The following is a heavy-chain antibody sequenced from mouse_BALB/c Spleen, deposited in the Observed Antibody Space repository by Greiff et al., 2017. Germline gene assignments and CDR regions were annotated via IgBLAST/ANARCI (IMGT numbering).Heavy chain of an antibody. CDR2: IYPGNGDT. J-gene: IGHJ3*01. Sequence: QVQLQQPGAELVKPGASVKMSCKASGYTFTSYNMHWVKQTPGQGLEWIGAIYPGNGDTSYNQKFKGKATLTADKSSSTAYMQLSSLTSEDSAVYYCARSDGYYVWFAYWGQGTLVTVSA. D-gene: IGHD2-3*01. V-gene: IGHV1-12*01. CDR3: ARSDGYYVWFAY. CDR1: GYTFTSYN.